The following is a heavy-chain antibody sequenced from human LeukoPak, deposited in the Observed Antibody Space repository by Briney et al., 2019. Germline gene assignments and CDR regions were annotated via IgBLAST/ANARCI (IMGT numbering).Heavy chain of an antibody. J-gene: IGHJ6*02. V-gene: IGHV3-23*01. CDR3: AKDGNWVYYYGMDV. Sequence: GGSLRLSCAASGFTFSGYAMSWVRQAPVKGLEWVSAISGSGGSTYYADSVKGRFTISRDNSKNTLYLQMNSLRAEDTAVYYCAKDGNWVYYYGMDVWGQGTTVTVSS. CDR1: GFTFSGYA. D-gene: IGHD4-23*01. CDR2: ISGSGGST.